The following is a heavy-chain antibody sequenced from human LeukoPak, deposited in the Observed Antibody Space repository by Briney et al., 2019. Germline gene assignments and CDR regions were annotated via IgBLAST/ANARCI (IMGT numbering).Heavy chain of an antibody. CDR1: GFTFSGYD. CDR2: ISSSGTTI. Sequence: GGSLRLSWAASGFTFSGYDMNWVRQAPGKGLEWVSYISSSGTTIYYADSVRGRFTISRDNAKNSLYLQMNSLRAEDTAVYYCARGGSFFVYWGQGTLVTVSS. V-gene: IGHV3-48*03. CDR3: ARGGSFFVY. J-gene: IGHJ4*02. D-gene: IGHD1-26*01.